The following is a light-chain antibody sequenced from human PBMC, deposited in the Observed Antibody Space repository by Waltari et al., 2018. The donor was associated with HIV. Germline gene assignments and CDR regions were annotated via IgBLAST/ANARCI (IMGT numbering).Light chain of an antibody. CDR2: GVS. CDR3: QQYDNWPPWT. CDR1: QSISSY. J-gene: IGKJ1*01. V-gene: IGKV3-15*01. Sequence: EIVLTQSPATLSLSPGERATLSCRASQSISSYLAWYQQKPGQAPRLLMYGVSTRATGIPARFSGSGSWTEFTLTISSLQSEDLAVYYCQQYDNWPPWTFGQGTKVE.